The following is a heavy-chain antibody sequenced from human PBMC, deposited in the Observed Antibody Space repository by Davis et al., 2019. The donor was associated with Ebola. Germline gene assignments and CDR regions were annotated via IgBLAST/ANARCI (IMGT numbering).Heavy chain of an antibody. CDR3: ARDWEQYDLDV. Sequence: PGGSLRLSCRASGFTLNNYWINWVRQAPGKGLEWVANINHDGSEKDYVGSVKGRFTISRDSAKNSLYLHMNSLRTEDTAVYYCARDWEQYDLDVWGKGATVIVSS. CDR2: INHDGSEK. J-gene: IGHJ6*04. V-gene: IGHV3-7*01. D-gene: IGHD1-26*01. CDR1: GFTLNNYW.